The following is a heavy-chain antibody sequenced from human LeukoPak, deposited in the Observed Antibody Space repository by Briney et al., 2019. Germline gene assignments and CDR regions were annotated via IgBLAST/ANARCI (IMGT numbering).Heavy chain of an antibody. CDR1: GFTFSTYG. J-gene: IGHJ4*02. Sequence: GGSLRLSCAASGFTFSTYGIHWVRQAPGKGLEWVAVISYDGSNKYYADSVKGRFTISRDNSKSTLYLQMNSLRAEDTAVYYCAKSVLNLKLCSDYWGQGTLVTVSS. CDR3: AKSVLNLKLCSDY. V-gene: IGHV3-30*18. CDR2: ISYDGSNK. D-gene: IGHD3-10*02.